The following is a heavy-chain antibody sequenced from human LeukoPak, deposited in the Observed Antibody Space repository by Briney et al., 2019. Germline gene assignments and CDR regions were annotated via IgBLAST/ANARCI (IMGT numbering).Heavy chain of an antibody. D-gene: IGHD5/OR15-5a*01. CDR3: AKRPTTVSTVPWYFDL. V-gene: IGHV3-23*01. CDR1: GFTFSSYA. CDR2: VSGSGGST. J-gene: IGHJ2*01. Sequence: PGGSLRLSCAASGFTFSSYAMSWVRQAPGKGLEWVSAVSGSGGSTYYADSVKGRFTISRDNSKNTLSLQMSSLRAEDTAVYYCAKRPTTVSTVPWYFDLWGRGTLVTVSS.